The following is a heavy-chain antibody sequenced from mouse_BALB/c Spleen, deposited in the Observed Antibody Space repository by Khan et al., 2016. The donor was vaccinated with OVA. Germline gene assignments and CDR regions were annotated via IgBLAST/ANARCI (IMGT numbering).Heavy chain of an antibody. V-gene: IGHV14-3*02. CDR1: GFNIKDTY. Sequence: VQLKQSGAELVKPGASVKLSCTASGFNIKDTYIHWVKQRSQQGLEWIGRIAPANGDTKYDPKFQGKATITADTSSNTAYLHLSSLTSEDTAVYYCTSPNWFAYWGQGTRVTVSA. CDR3: TSPNWFAY. CDR2: IAPANGDT. J-gene: IGHJ3*01.